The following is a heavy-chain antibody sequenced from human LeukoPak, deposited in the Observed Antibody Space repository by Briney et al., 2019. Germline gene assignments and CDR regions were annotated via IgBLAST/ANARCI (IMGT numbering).Heavy chain of an antibody. CDR1: GGSISSGSYY. CDR3: ATWPCPRGVWLAP. J-gene: IGHJ5*02. Sequence: SETLSLTCTVSGGSISSGSYYWSWIRQPAGKGLEWIGRIYTSGSTNYNPSLKSRVTISVATSKNQCSLKLSSVTAADTAWYICATWPCPRGVWLAPWGQGPLVTVSS. D-gene: IGHD3-10*01. V-gene: IGHV4-61*02. CDR2: IYTSGST.